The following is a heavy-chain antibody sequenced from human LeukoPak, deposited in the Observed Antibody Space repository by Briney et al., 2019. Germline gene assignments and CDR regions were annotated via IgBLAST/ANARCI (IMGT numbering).Heavy chain of an antibody. CDR1: GGTFSSYA. Sequence: ASVKVSCKASGGTFSSYAISWVRQAPGQGLEWMGGIIPILGTANYAQKFQGRVTITADESTSTAYMELSSLRSEDTAVYYCARDRVVVLSLYYYYGMDVWGQGTTVTVSS. CDR2: IIPILGTA. D-gene: IGHD3-22*01. V-gene: IGHV1-69*01. J-gene: IGHJ6*02. CDR3: ARDRVVVLSLYYYYGMDV.